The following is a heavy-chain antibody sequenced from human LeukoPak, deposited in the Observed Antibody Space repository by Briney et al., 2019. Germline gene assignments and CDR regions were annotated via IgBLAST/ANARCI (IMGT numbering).Heavy chain of an antibody. V-gene: IGHV4-39*07. D-gene: IGHD6-13*01. CDR3: ARGGIAAAGNFDY. CDR2: IYYSGST. J-gene: IGHJ4*02. Sequence: SETLSLTCTVSGGSISSSSYYWGWIRQPSGKGLEWIGSIYYSGSTYYNPSLKSRVTISVDTSKNQFSLKLSSVTAADTAVYYCARGGIAAAGNFDYWGQGTLVTVSS. CDR1: GGSISSSSYY.